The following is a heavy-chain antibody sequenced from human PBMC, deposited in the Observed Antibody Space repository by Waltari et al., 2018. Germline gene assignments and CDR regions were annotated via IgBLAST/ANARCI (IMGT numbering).Heavy chain of an antibody. J-gene: IGHJ6*03. CDR1: GSTFSTTL. V-gene: IGHV3-15*02. D-gene: IGHD6-6*01. CDR3: TNLGHSSSTGYYFYYMDV. CDR2: IKTQSDGGGAT. Sequence: EVQLVESGGALVNPGGSLRLSCAASGSTFSTTLTAGVTQAPGKGLEWIARIKTQSDGGGATYYAAPVTGRFTVSRDDSKNMLYLQMSSLRVEDTALYYCTNLGHSSSTGYYFYYMDVWGKGTTVTVSS.